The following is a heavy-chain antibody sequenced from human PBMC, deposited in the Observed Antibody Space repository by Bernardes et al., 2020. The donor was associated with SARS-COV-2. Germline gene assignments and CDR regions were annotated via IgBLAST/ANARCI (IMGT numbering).Heavy chain of an antibody. CDR1: AFTFSSYA. CDR3: ARDGGGYFDY. V-gene: IGHV3-30-3*01. D-gene: IGHD3-10*01. CDR2: ISYDGSNK. J-gene: IGHJ4*02. Sequence: GGSLRLSCAASAFTFSSYAMHWVRQAPGKGLEWVALISYDGSNKYYADSVKGRFTISRDNSKNTLYLQMNSLRAEDTAVYYCARDGGGYFDYWGQGTLVTVSS.